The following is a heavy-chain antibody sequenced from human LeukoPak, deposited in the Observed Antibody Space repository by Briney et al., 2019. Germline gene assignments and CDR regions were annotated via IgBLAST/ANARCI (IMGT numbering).Heavy chain of an antibody. D-gene: IGHD1-26*01. CDR2: INPNSGGT. CDR1: GYTFTGYY. V-gene: IGHV1-2*02. CDR3: ASWNLVGATPIDY. Sequence: GASVKVSCKASGYTFTGYYMHCVRQAPGQGLEWMGWINPNSGGTNYAQKFQGRVTMTRDTSISTAYMELSRLRSDDTAVYYCASWNLVGATPIDYWGQGTLVTVSS. J-gene: IGHJ4*02.